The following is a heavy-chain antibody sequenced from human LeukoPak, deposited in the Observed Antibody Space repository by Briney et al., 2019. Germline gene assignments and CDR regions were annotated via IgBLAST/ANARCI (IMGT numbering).Heavy chain of an antibody. J-gene: IGHJ4*02. V-gene: IGHV3-48*03. D-gene: IGHD2-15*01. CDR3: ARDRGCLDY. CDR1: GFTFSSYE. Sequence: GGSLRLSCAASGFTFSSYEVNWVRQAPGKGLEWVSYISSSGSTIYYADSVKGRFTISRDNAKNSLYLQMNSLRAEDTAVYYCARDRGCLDYWGQGTLVTVSS. CDR2: ISSSGSTI.